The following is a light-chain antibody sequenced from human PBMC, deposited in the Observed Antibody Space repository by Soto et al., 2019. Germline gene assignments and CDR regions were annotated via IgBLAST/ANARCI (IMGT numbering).Light chain of an antibody. CDR3: QHYNSYGT. Sequence: EIVLTQSPGTLSLSPGERATLSCGASQSVSSSYLAWYQQKPGQAPRLLIYGASSRATGIPDRFSGSGSGTDFTLTISSVQPDDFASYYCQHYNSYGTFGQRTKVDIK. V-gene: IGKV3-20*01. CDR2: GAS. CDR1: QSVSSSY. J-gene: IGKJ1*01.